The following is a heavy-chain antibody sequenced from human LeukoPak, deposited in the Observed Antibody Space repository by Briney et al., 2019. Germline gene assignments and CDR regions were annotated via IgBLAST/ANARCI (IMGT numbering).Heavy chain of an antibody. CDR2: IYYTGST. Sequence: MASETLSLTCTVSGGSVSSGSYYWSWIRQPPGKGLEWIGYIYYTGSTNFNPSLKNRVTISVDTSKNQFSLRLSSVTAADTAVYYSARDIRGYCGSTSCFAGVFDYWGQGTLVTVSS. J-gene: IGHJ4*02. D-gene: IGHD2-2*01. V-gene: IGHV4-61*01. CDR3: ARDIRGYCGSTSCFAGVFDY. CDR1: GGSVSSGSYY.